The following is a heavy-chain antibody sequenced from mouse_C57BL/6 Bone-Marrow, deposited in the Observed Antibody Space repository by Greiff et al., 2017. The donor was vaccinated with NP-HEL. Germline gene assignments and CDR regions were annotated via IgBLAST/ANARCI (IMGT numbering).Heavy chain of an antibody. CDR1: GYTFTDYY. V-gene: IGHV1-26*01. CDR2: INPNNSGT. CDR3: ARRDWLDY. Sequence: EVQLQQSGPELVKPGASVKISCKASGYTFTDYYMNWVKQSHGKSLEWIGDINPNNSGTSYNQKFKGKATLTVDKSSSTAYMERRSLTSEDSAVYYCARRDWLDYWGQGTSVTVSS. D-gene: IGHD3-3*01. J-gene: IGHJ4*01.